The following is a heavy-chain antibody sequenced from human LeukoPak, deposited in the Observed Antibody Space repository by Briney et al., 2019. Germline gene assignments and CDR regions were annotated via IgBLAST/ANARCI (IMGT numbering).Heavy chain of an antibody. CDR2: IYYSGST. D-gene: IGHD6-13*01. CDR3: AREPVAADAFDI. J-gene: IGHJ3*02. CDR1: GGSISSSSYY. V-gene: IGHV4-39*07. Sequence: PSETLSLTCTVSGGSISSSSYYWGWIRQPPGRGLEWIGSIYYSGSTYYNPSLKSRVTISVDTSKNQFSLNVSSVTAADTAVYYCAREPVAADAFDIWGQGTMVTVSS.